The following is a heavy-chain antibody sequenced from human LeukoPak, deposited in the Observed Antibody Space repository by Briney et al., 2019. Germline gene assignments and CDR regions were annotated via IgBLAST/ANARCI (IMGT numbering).Heavy chain of an antibody. Sequence: GGSLRLSCAASGFTFSSYGMHWVRQAPGKGLEWVAVISYDGSNKYYADSVKGRFTISRDNSKNTLYLQMNSLRAEDTAVYYCAKVRDSSGYYEDDAFDIWGQGTMVTVSS. CDR2: ISYDGSNK. D-gene: IGHD3-22*01. CDR1: GFTFSSYG. CDR3: AKVRDSSGYYEDDAFDI. V-gene: IGHV3-30*18. J-gene: IGHJ3*02.